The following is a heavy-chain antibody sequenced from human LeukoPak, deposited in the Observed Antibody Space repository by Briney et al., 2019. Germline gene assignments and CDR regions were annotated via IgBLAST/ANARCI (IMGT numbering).Heavy chain of an antibody. CDR1: GGSISSSSYY. CDR3: ARTSIAAAGTRRPTRYYFDY. V-gene: IGHV4-39*01. Sequence: SETLSLTCTVSGGSISSSSYYWGWIRQPPGEGLEWIGSIYYSGSTYYNPSLKSRVTISVDTSKNQFSLKLSSVTAADTAVYYCARTSIAAAGTRRPTRYYFDYWGQGTLVTVSS. D-gene: IGHD6-13*01. J-gene: IGHJ4*02. CDR2: IYYSGST.